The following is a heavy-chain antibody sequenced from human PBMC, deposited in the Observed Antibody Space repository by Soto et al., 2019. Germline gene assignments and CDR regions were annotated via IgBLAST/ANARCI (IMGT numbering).Heavy chain of an antibody. Sequence: GASVKVSCKAPGYTFTSYAMHWVRQAPGQRLEWMGWINAGNGNTKYSQKFQGRVTIARDTSASTAYMELSSLRSEDTAVYYCARPAETLRYFDWLNYWFDPWGQGTLVTVSS. V-gene: IGHV1-3*01. D-gene: IGHD3-9*01. CDR3: ARPAETLRYFDWLNYWFDP. CDR2: INAGNGNT. CDR1: GYTFTSYA. J-gene: IGHJ5*02.